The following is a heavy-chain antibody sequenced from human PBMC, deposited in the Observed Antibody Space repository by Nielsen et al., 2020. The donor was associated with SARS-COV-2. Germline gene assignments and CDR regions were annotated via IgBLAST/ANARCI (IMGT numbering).Heavy chain of an antibody. V-gene: IGHV4-30-2*01. CDR3: ASATYYDFWSGPGGDYYYGMDV. CDR1: GGSISSGGYS. J-gene: IGHJ6*02. Sequence: SQTLSLTCAVSGGSISSGGYSWSWIRQPPGKGLEWIGEIYHSGSTNYNPSLKSRVTISVDKSKNQFSLKLSSVTAADTAVYYCASATYYDFWSGPGGDYYYGMDVWGQGTTVTVSS. CDR2: IYHSGST. D-gene: IGHD3-3*01.